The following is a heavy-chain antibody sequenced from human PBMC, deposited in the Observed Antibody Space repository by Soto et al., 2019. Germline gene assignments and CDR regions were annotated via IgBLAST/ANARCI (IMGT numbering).Heavy chain of an antibody. V-gene: IGHV1-69*06. CDR1: GGTFSSSA. CDR2: IIPVFGTA. Sequence: QVQLVQSGAEVKKPGSSVKVSCKASGGTFSSSAISWVRQAPGQGLEWMGAIIPVFGTAHYAQKFQGRVTIAADKPTRTAYMELSRLRSEDTAVYYWARERAERGKDVWGQGTTVTVSS. CDR3: ARERAERGKDV. J-gene: IGHJ6*02.